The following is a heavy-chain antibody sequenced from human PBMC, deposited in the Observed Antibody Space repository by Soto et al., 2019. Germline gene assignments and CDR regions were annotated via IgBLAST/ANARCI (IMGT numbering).Heavy chain of an antibody. D-gene: IGHD2-15*01. CDR1: GGTFSSYA. V-gene: IGHV1-69*12. J-gene: IGHJ4*02. Sequence: QVQLVQSGAEVKKPGSSVKVSCKASGGTFSSYAISWVRQAPGQGLEWMGGIIPIFGTANYAQKFQGRVTSTEDESTSTAYMELSVLTSEDTAVYYCAGESRYCSGGSCYFLPGIDYWGQGTLVTVSS. CDR2: IIPIFGTA. CDR3: AGESRYCSGGSCYFLPGIDY.